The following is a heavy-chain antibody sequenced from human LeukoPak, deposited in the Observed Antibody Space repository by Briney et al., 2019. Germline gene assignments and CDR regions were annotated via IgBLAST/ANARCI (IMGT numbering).Heavy chain of an antibody. J-gene: IGHJ4*02. CDR3: ARIIVGATIGYFDY. D-gene: IGHD1-26*01. V-gene: IGHV1-18*01. CDR2: ISAYNGNT. Sequence: ASVKVSCKASGYTFTSYGISWVRQAPGQGLEWVGWISAYNGNTNYAQKLQGRVTMTTDTSTSTAYMELRSLRSDDTAVYYCARIIVGATIGYFDYWGQGTLVTVSS. CDR1: GYTFTSYG.